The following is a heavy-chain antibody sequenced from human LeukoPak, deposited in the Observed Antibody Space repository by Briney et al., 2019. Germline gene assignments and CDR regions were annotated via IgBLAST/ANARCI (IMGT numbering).Heavy chain of an antibody. CDR1: GYTFTSYG. J-gene: IGHJ4*02. Sequence: VASVKVSCKASGYTFTSYGISWVRQAPGQGLEWMGWISAYNGNTNYAQKLQGRVTMTTDTSASTAYMELRSLRSDDTAVYYCARGGDDSSGYYSLVLGYWGQGTLVTVSS. CDR2: ISAYNGNT. D-gene: IGHD3-22*01. V-gene: IGHV1-18*01. CDR3: ARGGDDSSGYYSLVLGY.